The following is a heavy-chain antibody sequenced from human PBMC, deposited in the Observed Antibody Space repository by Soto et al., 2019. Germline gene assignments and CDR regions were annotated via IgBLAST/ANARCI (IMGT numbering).Heavy chain of an antibody. V-gene: IGHV1-3*01. CDR3: ASPVVVAATLDAFDI. J-gene: IGHJ3*02. Sequence: QVQLVQSGAEVKKPGASVKVSCKASGYTFTSYAMHWVRQAPGQRLEWMGWINAGNGNTKYSQKFQGRVTITRDTSASTAYMELSSLRSQDTAVYYCASPVVVAATLDAFDIWGQGTMVTVSS. CDR2: INAGNGNT. D-gene: IGHD2-15*01. CDR1: GYTFTSYA.